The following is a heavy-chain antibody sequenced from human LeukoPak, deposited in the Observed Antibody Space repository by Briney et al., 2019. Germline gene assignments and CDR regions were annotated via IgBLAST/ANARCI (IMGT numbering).Heavy chain of an antibody. Sequence: AGGSLRLSCAASGFTFSSYAMSWVRQVPGKGLEWVSGIRGSGDSTYYVDSVKGRFTISRDNSKNTLYLQMNSLRAEDTAVYYCAKVRNCYGDCYYFDYWGQGTLVTVSS. J-gene: IGHJ4*02. D-gene: IGHD2-2*01. CDR2: IRGSGDST. CDR3: AKVRNCYGDCYYFDY. CDR1: GFTFSSYA. V-gene: IGHV3-23*01.